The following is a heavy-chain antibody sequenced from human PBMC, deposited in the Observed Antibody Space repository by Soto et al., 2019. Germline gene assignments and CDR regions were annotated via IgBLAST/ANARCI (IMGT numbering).Heavy chain of an antibody. CDR2: ISYDGSNK. CDR1: GFTFSSYA. CDR3: ARERPDYCSGGSCYSGAFDI. J-gene: IGHJ3*02. Sequence: QVQLVESGGGVVQPGRSLRLSCAASGFTFSSYAMHWVRQAPGKGLEWVAVISYDGSNKYYADSVKGRFTISRDNSKNTLYLQMNSLRAEDTAVYYCARERPDYCSGGSCYSGAFDIWGQGTMVTVSS. D-gene: IGHD2-15*01. V-gene: IGHV3-30-3*01.